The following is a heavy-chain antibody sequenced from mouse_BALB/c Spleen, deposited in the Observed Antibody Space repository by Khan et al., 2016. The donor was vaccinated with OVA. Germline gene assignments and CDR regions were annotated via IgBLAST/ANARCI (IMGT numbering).Heavy chain of an antibody. D-gene: IGHD2-10*02. V-gene: IGHV1-69*02. J-gene: IGHJ4*01. Sequence: QVQLQQPGAELVKPGAPVKLSCKASGYIFTSYWMNWVKQRPGRGLEWIGRIDPSDSETHYNQKFKDKATLTVDKSSSTAYIQLSSLTSEDSAVYYCARDQYGNYFYAMDYWGQGTSVTVSS. CDR1: GYIFTSYW. CDR2: IDPSDSET. CDR3: ARDQYGNYFYAMDY.